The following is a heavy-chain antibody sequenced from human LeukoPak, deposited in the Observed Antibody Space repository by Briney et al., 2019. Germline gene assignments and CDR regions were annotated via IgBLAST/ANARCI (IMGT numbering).Heavy chain of an antibody. CDR3: AREGQLVNWFDP. J-gene: IGHJ5*02. CDR2: IYYSGST. V-gene: IGHV4-39*07. Sequence: PSETLSLTCTVSGGSISSSSYYWGWIRQPPGKGLEWIGSIYYSGSTYYNPSLKSRVTISVDTSKNQFSLKLSSVTAADTAVYYCAREGQLVNWFDPWGQGTLVTVSS. CDR1: GGSISSSSYY. D-gene: IGHD6-6*01.